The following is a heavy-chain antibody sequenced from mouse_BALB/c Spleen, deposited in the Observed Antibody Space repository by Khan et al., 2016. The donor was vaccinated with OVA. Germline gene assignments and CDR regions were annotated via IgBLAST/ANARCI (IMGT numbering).Heavy chain of an antibody. CDR3: ARRNYFGYTFAY. CDR1: GYTFTDYY. Sequence: QVQLQQSGAELARPGASVKLSCKASGYTFTDYYINWVKQRTGQGLEWIGEISPGSGDTYYNEKFKGKATLTADNSSTTVYMQRRSLTAEASAVYFCARRNYFGYTFAYWGQGTLVTVSA. CDR2: ISPGSGDT. D-gene: IGHD1-2*01. J-gene: IGHJ3*01. V-gene: IGHV1-77*01.